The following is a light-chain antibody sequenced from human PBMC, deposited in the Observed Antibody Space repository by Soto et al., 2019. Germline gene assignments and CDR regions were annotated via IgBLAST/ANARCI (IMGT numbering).Light chain of an antibody. CDR1: SSDVGGYNY. V-gene: IGLV2-14*01. Sequence: QCVLTQPASVSGSPGLSSTISCTKTSSDVGGYNYVSLYQQHPGKAHKLMIYDVSNRPSGVSNRFSASKSGNTDSLTSSGLQAEDVADYYCSSYPSRNTLPTLGTATQVSVL. CDR2: DVS. J-gene: IGLJ1*01. CDR3: SSYPSRNTLPT.